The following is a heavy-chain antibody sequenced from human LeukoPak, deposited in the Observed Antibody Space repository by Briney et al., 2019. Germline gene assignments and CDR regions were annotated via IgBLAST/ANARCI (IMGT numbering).Heavy chain of an antibody. V-gene: IGHV1-2*02. CDR3: ARRFWSGYPHDAFDI. CDR2: INPNSGGT. CDR1: GYTFTGYY. D-gene: IGHD3-3*01. Sequence: ASVKVSCKASGYTFTGYYMHWVRQAPGQGLEWMGWINPNSGGTNYAQKFQGRVTMTRDTSISTAYMELSRLRSDDTAVYYCARRFWSGYPHDAFDIWGQGTMVTVSS. J-gene: IGHJ3*02.